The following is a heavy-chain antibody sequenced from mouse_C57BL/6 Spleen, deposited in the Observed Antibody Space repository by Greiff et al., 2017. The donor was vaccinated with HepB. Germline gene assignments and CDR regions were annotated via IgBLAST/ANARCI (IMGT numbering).Heavy chain of an antibody. CDR2: IYPGDGDT. D-gene: IGHD3-2*02. J-gene: IGHJ2*01. CDR1: GYAFSSSW. CDR3: GLDSSVYFDY. V-gene: IGHV1-82*01. Sequence: QVQLQQSGPELVKPGASVKISCKASGYAFSSSWMNWVKQRPGKGLEWIGRIYPGDGDTNYNGKFKGKATLTADKSSSTAYMQLSSLTSEDSAVYFCGLDSSVYFDYWGQGTTLTVSS.